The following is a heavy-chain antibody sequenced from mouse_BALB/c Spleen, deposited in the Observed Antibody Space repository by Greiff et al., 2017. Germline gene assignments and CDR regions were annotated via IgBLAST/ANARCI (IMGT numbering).Heavy chain of an antibody. CDR1: GYTFTSYW. CDR2: IDPSDSYT. J-gene: IGHJ3*01. V-gene: IGHV1S127*01. Sequence: VQLQESGAELVKPGASVKMSCKASGYTFTSYWMHWVKQRPGQGLEWIGVIDPSDSYTSYNQKFKGKATLTVDTSSSTAYMQLSSLTSEDSAVYYCTRDTTVVAFAYWGQGTLVTVSA. D-gene: IGHD1-1*01. CDR3: TRDTTVVAFAY.